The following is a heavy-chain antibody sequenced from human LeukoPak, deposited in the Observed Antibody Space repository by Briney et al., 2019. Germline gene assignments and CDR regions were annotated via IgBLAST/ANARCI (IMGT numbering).Heavy chain of an antibody. V-gene: IGHV4-30-4*01. CDR2: IYYSGST. J-gene: IGHJ5*02. D-gene: IGHD3-3*01. Sequence: SETLSLTCTVSRGSISSGDYYWSWIRQPPGRGLEWIGYIYYSGSTYYNPSLKSRVTISVDTSKNQFSLKLSSVTAADTAVYYCARDSQDTIYGFDPWGQGTLVTVSS. CDR3: ARDSQDTIYGFDP. CDR1: RGSISSGDYY.